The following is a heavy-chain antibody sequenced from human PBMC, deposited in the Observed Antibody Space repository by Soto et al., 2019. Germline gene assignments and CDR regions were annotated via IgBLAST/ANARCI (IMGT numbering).Heavy chain of an antibody. CDR2: IYYSGSS. CDR1: GGSISSSNW. J-gene: IGHJ4*02. CDR3: ARHSNEYRKSLDY. V-gene: IGHV4-4*02. Sequence: PSETLSLTCAVSGGSISSSNWWSWVRQPPGKGLEWIATIYYSGSSNSNPSLKSRVTISVDTSKNQFSLKLSSVTAADTAVYYCARHSNEYRKSLDYWGQGTLVTVSS. D-gene: IGHD6-13*01.